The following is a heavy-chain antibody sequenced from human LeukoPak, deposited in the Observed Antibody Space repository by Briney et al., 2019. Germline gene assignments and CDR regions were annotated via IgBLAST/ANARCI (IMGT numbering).Heavy chain of an antibody. CDR1: GFTFSSYA. Sequence: PGRSLRLSCAASGFTFSSYAMHWVRQAPGKGLEWVAVTSYDGSNKYYADSVKGRFTISRDNSKNTLYLQMNSLRAEDTAVYYCARDSRALWFGELLKNNRFDPWGQGTLVTVSS. D-gene: IGHD3-10*01. CDR2: TSYDGSNK. V-gene: IGHV3-30*04. J-gene: IGHJ5*02. CDR3: ARDSRALWFGELLKNNRFDP.